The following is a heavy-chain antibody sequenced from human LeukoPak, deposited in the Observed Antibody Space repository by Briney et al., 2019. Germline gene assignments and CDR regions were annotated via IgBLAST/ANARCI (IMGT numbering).Heavy chain of an antibody. V-gene: IGHV4-31*03. CDR1: GGSISSGGNY. D-gene: IGHD3-22*01. Sequence: PSQTLSLTCTVSGGSISSGGNYWRWIRQHPGKGLEWIGYIYYSGNTYYNPSLKSRVTISVDTSKNQFSLRLSSVTAADTAVYYCARHISYYYDSSGYGSHFDYWGQGTLVTVSS. J-gene: IGHJ4*02. CDR3: ARHISYYYDSSGYGSHFDY. CDR2: IYYSGNT.